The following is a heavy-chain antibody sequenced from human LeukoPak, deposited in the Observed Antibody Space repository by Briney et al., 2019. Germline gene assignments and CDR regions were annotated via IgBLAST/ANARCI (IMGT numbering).Heavy chain of an antibody. CDR1: GFTFSSYA. J-gene: IGHJ4*02. D-gene: IGHD4-17*01. CDR2: IWYDGSNK. CDR3: AKDLGPGYGDSYY. V-gene: IGHV3-33*03. Sequence: PGGSLRLSCAASGFTFSSYAMSWVRQAPGKGLEWVAVIWYDGSNKYYADSVKGRFTISRDNSKNTLYLQMNSLRAEDTAVYYCAKDLGPGYGDSYYWGQGTLVTVSS.